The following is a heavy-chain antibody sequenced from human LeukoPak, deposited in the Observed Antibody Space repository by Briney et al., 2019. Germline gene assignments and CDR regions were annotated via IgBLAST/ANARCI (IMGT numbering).Heavy chain of an antibody. Sequence: GGSLRLSCAASGFTFSSSAMSWVRQAPGKGLEWVSAISNNGGYTYYADSVQGRFTISRDNSKSTLCLQMNSLRAEDTAVYYCAKQLGYCSDGSCYFPYWGLGTLVTVSS. CDR3: AKQLGYCSDGSCYFPY. CDR2: ISNNGGYT. D-gene: IGHD2-15*01. CDR1: GFTFSSSA. V-gene: IGHV3-23*01. J-gene: IGHJ4*02.